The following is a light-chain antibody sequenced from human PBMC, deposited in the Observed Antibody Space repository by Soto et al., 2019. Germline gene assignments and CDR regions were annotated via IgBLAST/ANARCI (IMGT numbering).Light chain of an antibody. V-gene: IGLV2-14*01. Sequence: QSALTQPASVSGSPGQSITISCTGTGSDVGGYNYVSWYQQHPGKAPKLMIYDVGNRPSGVSNRFSGSKSGNTASLTISGLQAEDEADYYCSSYTSSSTPVFGKGTKLTVL. CDR2: DVG. J-gene: IGLJ2*01. CDR3: SSYTSSSTPV. CDR1: GSDVGGYNY.